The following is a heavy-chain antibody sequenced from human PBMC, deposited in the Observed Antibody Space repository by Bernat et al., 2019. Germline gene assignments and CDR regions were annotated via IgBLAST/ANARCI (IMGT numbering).Heavy chain of an antibody. CDR2: IYHSGST. CDR3: ARAIVVVPAAMEGWFDP. J-gene: IGHJ5*02. Sequence: QVQLQESGPGLVKPSETLSLTCTVSGGSISSYYWSWIRHPPGKVLEWIGYIYHSGSTYYNPSLKSRVTISVYRAKNQFSLKLSSVTAADTAVYYCARAIVVVPAAMEGWFDPWGQGTLVTVSS. V-gene: IGHV4-59*12. D-gene: IGHD2-2*01. CDR1: GGSISSYY.